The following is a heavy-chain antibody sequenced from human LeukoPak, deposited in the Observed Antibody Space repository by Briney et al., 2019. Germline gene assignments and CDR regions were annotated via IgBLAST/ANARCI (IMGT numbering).Heavy chain of an antibody. CDR1: GYTFTSYD. V-gene: IGHV1-8*01. CDR3: ARGSSIAVAGDY. D-gene: IGHD6-19*01. J-gene: IGHJ4*02. Sequence: ASVKVPCKASGYTFTSYDINWVRQATGQGLEWMGWMNPNSGNTGYAQKFQGRVTMTRNTSISTAYMELSSLRSEDTAVYYCARGSSIAVAGDYWGQGTLVTVSS. CDR2: MNPNSGNT.